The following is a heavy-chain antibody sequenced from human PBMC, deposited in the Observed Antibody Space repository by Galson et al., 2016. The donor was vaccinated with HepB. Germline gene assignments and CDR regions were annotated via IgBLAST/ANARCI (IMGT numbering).Heavy chain of an antibody. Sequence: SLRLSCAASGFTFSSYAMHWVRQAPGKGLEWVAVISYDGSHKYYADSVKGRFTISRDNSKNTLSLQMNSLRAEDKAVYYCAKEQRPVVVSQGGYDYWGQGTLVTVSS. CDR1: GFTFSSYA. V-gene: IGHV3-30*04. CDR3: AKEQRPVVVSQGGYDY. J-gene: IGHJ4*02. D-gene: IGHD3-22*01. CDR2: ISYDGSHK.